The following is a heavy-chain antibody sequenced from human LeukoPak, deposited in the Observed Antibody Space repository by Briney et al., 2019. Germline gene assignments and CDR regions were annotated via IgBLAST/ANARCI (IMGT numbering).Heavy chain of an antibody. Sequence: ASVKVSCKASGYTFTDYYVHWVRRAPGLGLEWMGAINPGGGRTTYAQKFQDRVNMTRDTSTSTVYMELSGLTSADTAVYFCARVDGSPDYWGQGTLVTVSS. CDR3: ARVDGSPDY. J-gene: IGHJ4*02. CDR1: GYTFTDYY. V-gene: IGHV1-46*01. CDR2: INPGGGRT. D-gene: IGHD2-15*01.